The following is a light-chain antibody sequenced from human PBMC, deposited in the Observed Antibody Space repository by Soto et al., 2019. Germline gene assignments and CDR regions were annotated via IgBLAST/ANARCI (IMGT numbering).Light chain of an antibody. CDR1: SSDVGLYNY. Sequence: QSALTQPPSASGSPGQSVTISCTGTSSDVGLYNYVSWYQHHLGKAPKVMIYEVNKRPSGVPDRFSGSKSGNTASLTVSGLQAEDEAEYYCGSYAGSNAWVFGGGTKLTVL. CDR2: EVN. V-gene: IGLV2-8*01. CDR3: GSYAGSNAWV. J-gene: IGLJ3*02.